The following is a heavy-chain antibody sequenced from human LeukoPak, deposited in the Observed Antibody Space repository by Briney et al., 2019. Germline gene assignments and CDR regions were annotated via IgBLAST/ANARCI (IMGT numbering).Heavy chain of an antibody. CDR1: GFTFSSYS. CDR3: ARALTYGDNSYYYYYMDV. J-gene: IGHJ6*03. CDR2: ISSSSYI. V-gene: IGHV3-21*01. D-gene: IGHD4-17*01. Sequence: GGSLRLSCAASGFTFSSYSMNWVRQAPGKGLEWVSSISSSSYIYYADSVKGRFTISRDNAKSSLYLQMNSLRAEDTAVYYCARALTYGDNSYYYYYMDVWGKGTTVTVSS.